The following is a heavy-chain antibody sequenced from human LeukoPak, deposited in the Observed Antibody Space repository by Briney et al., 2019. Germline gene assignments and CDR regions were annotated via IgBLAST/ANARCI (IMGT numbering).Heavy chain of an antibody. Sequence: ASVKVSCKASGYTFTSYAMHWVRQAPGQRLEWMGWINAGNGNTKYSQKFQGRVTITRDTSASTAYMELSSLRSEDTAVYYCAKDEEYMVRGVIIRGIVDYWGQGTLVTVSS. CDR3: AKDEEYMVRGVIIRGIVDY. V-gene: IGHV1-3*01. J-gene: IGHJ4*02. CDR2: INAGNGNT. D-gene: IGHD3-10*01. CDR1: GYTFTSYA.